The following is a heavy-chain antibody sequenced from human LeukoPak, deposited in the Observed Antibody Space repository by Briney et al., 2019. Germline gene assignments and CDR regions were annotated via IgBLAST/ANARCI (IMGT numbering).Heavy chain of an antibody. CDR1: GFTFDDYA. CDR3: AKDLTLDASGYFDY. J-gene: IGHJ4*02. D-gene: IGHD6-19*01. V-gene: IGHV3-9*01. CDR2: ISWNSGSI. Sequence: PGRSLRLSCAASGFTFDDYAMYWVRQAPGKGLEWVSGISWNSGSIGYADSVKGRFTISRDNAKNSLYLQMNSLRAEDTALYYCAKDLTLDASGYFDYWGQGTLVTVSS.